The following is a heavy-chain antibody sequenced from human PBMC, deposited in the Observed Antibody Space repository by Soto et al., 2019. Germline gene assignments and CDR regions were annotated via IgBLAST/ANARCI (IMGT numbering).Heavy chain of an antibody. D-gene: IGHD4-17*01. J-gene: IGHJ4*02. CDR3: ARAGGTTVTGLWHFDS. V-gene: IGHV3-33*01. CDR1: GFTFNTYS. CDR2: IWYDGTQK. Sequence: PRGSLRLSCEASGFTFNTYSMHWVRQPPGKGLEWLAAIWYDGTQKYYADSVKGRFIISRDNSKKTLYLEMNSLRAEDTAVYYCARAGGTTVTGLWHFDSWGQGALVTVS.